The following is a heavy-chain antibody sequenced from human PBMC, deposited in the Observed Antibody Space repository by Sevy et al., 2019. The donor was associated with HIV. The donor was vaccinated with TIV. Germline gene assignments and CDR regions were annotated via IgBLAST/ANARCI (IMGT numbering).Heavy chain of an antibody. Sequence: SETLSLTCTVSGGSISSYYWSWIRQPPGKGLEWIGYLYYSGSTNNNPSLKSRVTISVDTSKNQFSLKLSSVTAADTAGYYCARDLGSGSYYNGYYYYYGMDVWGQGTTVTVSS. CDR3: ARDLGSGSYYNGYYYYYGMDV. J-gene: IGHJ6*02. D-gene: IGHD3-10*01. CDR2: LYYSGST. CDR1: GGSISSYY. V-gene: IGHV4-59*13.